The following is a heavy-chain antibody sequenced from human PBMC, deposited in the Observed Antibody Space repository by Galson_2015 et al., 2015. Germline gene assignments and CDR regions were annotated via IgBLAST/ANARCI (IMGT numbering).Heavy chain of an antibody. Sequence: PALVKPTQPLTLTCTFSGFSLSTSGVGVGWIRQPPGKALEWLALIYWNDDKRYSPSLKSRLTITKDTSKNQVVLTMTNMDPVDTATYYCAHRGSGYRDFDYWGQGTLVTVSS. D-gene: IGHD3-10*01. CDR3: AHRGSGYRDFDY. CDR1: GFSLSTSGVG. J-gene: IGHJ4*02. V-gene: IGHV2-5*01. CDR2: IYWNDDK.